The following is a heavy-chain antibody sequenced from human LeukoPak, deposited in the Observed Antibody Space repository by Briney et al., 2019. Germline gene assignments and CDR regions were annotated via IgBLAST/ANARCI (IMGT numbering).Heavy chain of an antibody. CDR1: GGSISSYY. CDR3: ARSAEAVADYNWFDP. Sequence: SETLSLTCTVSGGSISSYYWSWIRQPPGKGLEWIGYIYYSGSTNYNPSLKSRVTISVDTSKNQFSLKLSSVTAADTAVYYCARSAEAVADYNWFDPWGQGTLVTVSS. D-gene: IGHD6-13*01. V-gene: IGHV4-59*01. J-gene: IGHJ5*02. CDR2: IYYSGST.